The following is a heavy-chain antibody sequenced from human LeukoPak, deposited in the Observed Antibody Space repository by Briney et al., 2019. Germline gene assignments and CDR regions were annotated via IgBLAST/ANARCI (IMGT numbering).Heavy chain of an antibody. D-gene: IGHD5-18*01. Sequence: GGSLSLSGAASDFTFSTYSMTWVGRAPGKGLGWASPISSSSSYIYYADSVKGRFTISRDNAKNSLYLQMNSLRAEDTAVYYCARAIADTAMAPDYWGQGTLVTVSS. CDR2: ISSSSSYI. J-gene: IGHJ4*02. CDR1: DFTFSTYS. V-gene: IGHV3-21*01. CDR3: ARAIADTAMAPDY.